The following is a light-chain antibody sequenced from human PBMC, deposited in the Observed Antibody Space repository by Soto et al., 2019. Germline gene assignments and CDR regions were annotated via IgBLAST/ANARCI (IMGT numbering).Light chain of an antibody. J-gene: IGLJ1*01. V-gene: IGLV2-8*01. CDR2: EVS. Sequence: QCVLTKPPSASGAAVHGVTISCTGTSSDVGGYNYVSWYQQHPGKAPKLMIYEVSKRPSGVPDRFSGSKSGNTASLTVSGLQAEDEADYYCSSYAGSNNYVFGTGTKVTVL. CDR3: SSYAGSNNYV. CDR1: SSDVGGYNY.